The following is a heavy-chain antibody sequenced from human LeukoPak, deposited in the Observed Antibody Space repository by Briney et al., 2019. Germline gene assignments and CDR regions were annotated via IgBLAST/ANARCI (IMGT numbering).Heavy chain of an antibody. CDR3: ARDTYYDILTGYGNTPFDY. Sequence: GASVKVSCKASGYTFTSYGISWVRQAPGQGLEWMGWISAYNDNTNYAQKLQGRVTMTTDTSTSTAYMELRSLRSDDTAVYYCARDTYYDILTGYGNTPFDYWGQGTLVTVSS. V-gene: IGHV1-18*01. J-gene: IGHJ4*02. CDR1: GYTFTSYG. CDR2: ISAYNDNT. D-gene: IGHD3-9*01.